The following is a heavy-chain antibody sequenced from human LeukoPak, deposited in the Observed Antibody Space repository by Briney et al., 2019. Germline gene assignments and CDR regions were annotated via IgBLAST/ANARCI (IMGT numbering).Heavy chain of an antibody. J-gene: IGHJ4*02. CDR3: AKDYYYDSSGYNYFDY. CDR2: ISGSGGST. Sequence: RTGGSLRLSCAASGFTFSSYAMSWVRQAPGKGLEWVSAISGSGGSTYDADFVKGRSTISRDNSKNTLYLQMNSLRAEDTAVYYCAKDYYYDSSGYNYFDYWGQGTLVTVSS. V-gene: IGHV3-23*01. CDR1: GFTFSSYA. D-gene: IGHD3-22*01.